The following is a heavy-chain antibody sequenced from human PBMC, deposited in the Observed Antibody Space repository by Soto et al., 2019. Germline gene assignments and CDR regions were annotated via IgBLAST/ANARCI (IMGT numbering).Heavy chain of an antibody. CDR1: GVIVSRGTYY. CDR3: AIHPIITHSVWDFDS. J-gene: IGHJ5*01. CDR2: IYYSGST. D-gene: IGHD1-26*01. V-gene: IGHV4-61*01. Sequence: PSETLSLTCNVSGVIVSRGTYYWSWIRQPPGKGLEWIGYIYYSGSTNYNPSLKSRVTISVDTSKNQFSLKLSSVTAADTAIYYCAIHPIITHSVWDFDSRGPRTLVTGSS.